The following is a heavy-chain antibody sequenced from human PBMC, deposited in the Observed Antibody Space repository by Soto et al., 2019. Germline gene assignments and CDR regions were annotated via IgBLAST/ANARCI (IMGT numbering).Heavy chain of an antibody. J-gene: IGHJ6*02. CDR3: ARAAGYCSRSTCPYGMDV. V-gene: IGHV4-31*03. Sequence: SETLSLTCTVSGGSISSGGYSWSWIRQHPGKGLEWIGYIYYSGSTYYNPSLKSRVTISVDTSKNQFSLKLSSVTAADTAVYYCARAAGYCSRSTCPYGMDVWGQGTTVTVSS. CDR1: GGSISSGGYS. D-gene: IGHD2-2*01. CDR2: IYYSGST.